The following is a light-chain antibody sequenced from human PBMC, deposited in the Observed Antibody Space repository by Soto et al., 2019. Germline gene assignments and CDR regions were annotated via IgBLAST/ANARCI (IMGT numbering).Light chain of an antibody. CDR2: EAS. J-gene: IGLJ1*01. V-gene: IGLV2-14*01. CDR1: SRDVGGYNY. Sequence: QAVLTQPASVSGSPGQSITISCSRTSRDVGGYNYVSWYQQHPGKPPKLMIYEASNRPSGVSNRFSGSKSGDTASLTLSGLQAEDEADYYCSSYTSSSTLYVFGTGTKVTVL. CDR3: SSYTSSSTLYV.